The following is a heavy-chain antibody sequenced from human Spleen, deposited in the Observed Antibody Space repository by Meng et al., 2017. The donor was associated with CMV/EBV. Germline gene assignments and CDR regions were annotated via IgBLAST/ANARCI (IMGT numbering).Heavy chain of an antibody. CDR1: GITFSDAW. Sequence: GESLKISCSASGITFSDAWMSWVRQAPGKGLEWVGRIRSKTDGGTTDYAAPVKGRFTISRDDSKNTLYLQMNSLKIEDTVMYYCFTQGITLVRGGLTFFDYWGQGTLVTVSS. J-gene: IGHJ4*02. CDR3: FTQGITLVRGGLTFFDY. V-gene: IGHV3-15*01. CDR2: IRSKTDGGTT. D-gene: IGHD3-10*01.